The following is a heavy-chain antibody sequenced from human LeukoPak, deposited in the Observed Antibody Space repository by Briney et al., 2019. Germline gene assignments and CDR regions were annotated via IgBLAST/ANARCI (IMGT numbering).Heavy chain of an antibody. J-gene: IGHJ3*02. D-gene: IGHD2-8*01. CDR1: GGSFSGYY. Sequence: SETLSLTCAVYGGSFSGYYWSWIRQPPGKGLEWIGYIYYSGSTNYNPSLKSRVTISVDTSKNQFSLKLSSVTAADTAVYYCARDVWPHAFDIWGQGTMVTVSS. V-gene: IGHV4-59*01. CDR2: IYYSGST. CDR3: ARDVWPHAFDI.